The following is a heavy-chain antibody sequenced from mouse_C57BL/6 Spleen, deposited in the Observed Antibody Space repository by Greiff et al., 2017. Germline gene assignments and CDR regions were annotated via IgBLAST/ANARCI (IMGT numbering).Heavy chain of an antibody. CDR1: GFTFSSYT. D-gene: IGHD1-1*01. Sequence: EVQLVESGGGLVKPGGSLKLSCAASGFTFSSYTMSWVRQTPEKRLEWVATISGGGGNTYYPDSVKGRFTISRDNAKNTLYLQMSSLRSEDTALYYCARRTVVATGFAYWGQGTLVTVSA. J-gene: IGHJ3*01. CDR3: ARRTVVATGFAY. CDR2: ISGGGGNT. V-gene: IGHV5-9*01.